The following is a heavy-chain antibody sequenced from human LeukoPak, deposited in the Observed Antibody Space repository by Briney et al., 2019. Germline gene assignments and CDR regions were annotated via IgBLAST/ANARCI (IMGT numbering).Heavy chain of an antibody. V-gene: IGHV3-53*01. D-gene: IGHD4/OR15-4a*01. CDR1: GFTVSSNS. CDR2: IYSSVT. CDR3: ARRAGAYSHSYDY. Sequence: GGSLRLSCTVSGFTVSSNSMSWVRQAPGKGLEWVSFIYSSVTHYSDSVKGRFTISRDNSRNTLLLQMNSLRAEDTAVYYCARRAGAYSHSYDYWGQGTLVTVSS. J-gene: IGHJ4*02.